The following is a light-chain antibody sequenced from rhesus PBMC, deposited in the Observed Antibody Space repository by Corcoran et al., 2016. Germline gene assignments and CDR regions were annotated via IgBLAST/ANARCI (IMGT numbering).Light chain of an antibody. J-gene: IGKJ3*01. Sequence: DIQMTQSPSSLSASVGDRVTITCRASQGITNDLAWYQQKPGETPKLLIYEASSLQSGIPSRVSGSGSGTDFTLTIRSLQPEAFATYYCQHYYPTPFPFGPRTKLNIK. CDR3: QHYYPTPFP. CDR1: QGITND. CDR2: EAS. V-gene: IGKV1-21*01.